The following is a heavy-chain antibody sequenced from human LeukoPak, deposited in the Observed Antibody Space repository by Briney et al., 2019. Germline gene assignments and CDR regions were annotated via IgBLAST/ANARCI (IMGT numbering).Heavy chain of an antibody. CDR3: AKDPGQFVDVTWGGSFAY. D-gene: IGHD3-16*01. Sequence: GGSLRLSCAASGFTFSSYSMQWVRQAPGKGLEWVALITNDGSNKYYTDSVKGRFTISRDNSENTLYLEMNSLRTDDTAVYYCAKDPGQFVDVTWGGSFAYWGQGTLVTVSS. CDR2: ITNDGSNK. CDR1: GFTFSSYS. V-gene: IGHV3-30*18. J-gene: IGHJ4*02.